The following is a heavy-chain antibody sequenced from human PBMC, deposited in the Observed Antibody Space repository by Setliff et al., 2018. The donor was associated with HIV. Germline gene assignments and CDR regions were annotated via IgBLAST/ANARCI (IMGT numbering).Heavy chain of an antibody. CDR3: TGTSSWSRIDY. V-gene: IGHV3-23*01. D-gene: IGHD6-13*01. Sequence: GGSLRLSCAASGFTFSSYAMTWVRQAPGKGLEWVSTITGSGGSTYYADSVKGRFTISRDNSKNTLYLQMNSLRAEDTAVYYCTGTSSWSRIDYWGQGTRGTVSS. J-gene: IGHJ4*02. CDR2: ITGSGGST. CDR1: GFTFSSYA.